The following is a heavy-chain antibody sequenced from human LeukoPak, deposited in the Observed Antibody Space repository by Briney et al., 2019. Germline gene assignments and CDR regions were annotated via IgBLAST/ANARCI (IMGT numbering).Heavy chain of an antibody. CDR1: GFTFNNYW. D-gene: IGHD3-22*01. CDR2: IKQDGSEK. Sequence: GGSLRLSCAASGFTFNNYWMSWVRQAPGKGLEWVANIKQDGSEKFYVDSVKGRFTISRDNAMNTVYLQMNSLRAEDTAVYYCARVLSGSWDWFDPWGQGTLVAVSS. CDR3: ARVLSGSWDWFDP. V-gene: IGHV3-7*01. J-gene: IGHJ5*02.